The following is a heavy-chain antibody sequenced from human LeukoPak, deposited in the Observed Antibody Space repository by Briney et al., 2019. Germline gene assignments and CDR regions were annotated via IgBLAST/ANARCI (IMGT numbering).Heavy chain of an antibody. CDR3: ARDLRGDYLGGGVFEY. J-gene: IGHJ4*02. Sequence: GASVKASCKASGGTFSSYAVSWVRQAPGQGLEWMGGIIPIFGTANYAQKFQGRATITADESTSTAYMELSSLRSEDTAVYYCARDLRGDYLGGGVFEYWGQGTLVTVSS. D-gene: IGHD4-17*01. CDR1: GGTFSSYA. V-gene: IGHV1-69*13. CDR2: IIPIFGTA.